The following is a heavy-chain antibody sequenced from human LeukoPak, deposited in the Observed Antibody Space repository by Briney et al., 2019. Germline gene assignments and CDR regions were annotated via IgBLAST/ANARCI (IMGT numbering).Heavy chain of an antibody. Sequence: PSETLSLTCTVSGDSISSTNYYWGWIRQPPGKGMEWIGSIYYSGSTYYNPSLESRVTISVDTSKNQFSLKLSSVTAADTAVYYCATSGWYLLPGVYWGQGTLVTVSS. CDR2: IYYSGST. CDR1: GDSISSTNYY. CDR3: ATSGWYLLPGVY. D-gene: IGHD6-19*01. V-gene: IGHV4-39*01. J-gene: IGHJ4*02.